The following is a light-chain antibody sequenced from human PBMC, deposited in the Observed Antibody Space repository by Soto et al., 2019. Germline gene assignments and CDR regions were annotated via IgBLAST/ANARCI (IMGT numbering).Light chain of an antibody. CDR3: LQDYGYPRT. CDR2: AAS. J-gene: IGKJ1*01. CDR1: QAIRYD. V-gene: IGKV1-6*01. Sequence: AIQMTQSPSSLSASVGDRDTITCRANQAIRYDLAWYQQKPGRAPKLLIYAASHLQSGVPSRFSGSGSGTDLTLTISSLQAEDFATYYCLQDYGYPRTFGQGTKVEI.